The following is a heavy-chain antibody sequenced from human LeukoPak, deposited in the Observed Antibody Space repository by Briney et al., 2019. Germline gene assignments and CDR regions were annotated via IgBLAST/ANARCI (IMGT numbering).Heavy chain of an antibody. Sequence: ASVKVSCKASGYTFTSYGISWVRQAPGQGLEWMGWISGYNGNTNYAQKLQGRLTMTTDTSTSTAYMELRSLRSDDTAVYYCARARGSGSYLYYGMDAWGQGTTVTVSS. CDR2: ISGYNGNT. CDR3: ARARGSGSYLYYGMDA. J-gene: IGHJ6*02. CDR1: GYTFTSYG. D-gene: IGHD3-10*01. V-gene: IGHV1-18*01.